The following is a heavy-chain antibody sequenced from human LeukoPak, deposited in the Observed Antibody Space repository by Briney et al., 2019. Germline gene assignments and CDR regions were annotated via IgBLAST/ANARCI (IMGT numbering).Heavy chain of an antibody. CDR1: GFTFGSYA. D-gene: IGHD6-6*01. CDR2: IDQDGSEQ. J-gene: IGHJ4*02. V-gene: IGHV3-7*01. CDR3: SNGIYSSSY. Sequence: GGSLRLSCAASGFTFGSYAMSWVRQAPGKGLEWVANIDQDGSEQYYLDSVEGRFTISRDNAKNSLYLQMDNLRAEDTAVYYCSNGIYSSSYWGRGTLVTVSS.